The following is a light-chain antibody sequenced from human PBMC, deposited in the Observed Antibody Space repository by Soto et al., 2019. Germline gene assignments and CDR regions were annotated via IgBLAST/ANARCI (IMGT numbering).Light chain of an antibody. CDR1: QSVSSSY. CDR2: GAS. CDR3: QQYGSSPPLT. Sequence: EIVLTQSPGTLSLSPGERATLSCRASQSVSSSYLAWYQQKPGQAPRLLIYGASSRATGIPDRFSGSGSGTDFMLTISRLEPEDFAVDYCQQYGSSPPLTFGGGTKVEIK. J-gene: IGKJ4*01. V-gene: IGKV3-20*01.